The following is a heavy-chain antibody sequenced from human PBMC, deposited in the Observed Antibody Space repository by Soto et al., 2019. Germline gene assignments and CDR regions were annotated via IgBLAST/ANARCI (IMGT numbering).Heavy chain of an antibody. CDR1: GYTFTGYY. CDR2: INPNSGGT. V-gene: IGHV1-2*04. CDR3: ATGRMWAERSKPKYSYYYMDV. D-gene: IGHD1-1*01. Sequence: QVQLVQSGAEVKKPGASVKVSCKASGYTFTGYYMHWVRQAPGQGLEWMGWINPNSGGTNYAQKFQGWVTMTRDTSISAAYLELSRLRSDDTAVYYCATGRMWAERSKPKYSYYYMDVWGKGTTVTVSS. J-gene: IGHJ6*03.